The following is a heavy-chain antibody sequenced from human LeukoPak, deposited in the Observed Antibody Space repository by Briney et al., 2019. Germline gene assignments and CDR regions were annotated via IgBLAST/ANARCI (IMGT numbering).Heavy chain of an antibody. V-gene: IGHV3-74*01. D-gene: IGHD5-24*01. J-gene: IGHJ4*02. CDR3: ARGTGYSAFDY. CDR1: GFTFSSYW. CDR2: INSDGSST. Sequence: GGSLRLSCAASGFTFSSYWMNWVRQAPGKGLVWVSRINSDGSSTSYADSVKGRFTISRDNAKNTLYLQMNSLRGEDTAVYYCARGTGYSAFDYWGQGTLVTVSS.